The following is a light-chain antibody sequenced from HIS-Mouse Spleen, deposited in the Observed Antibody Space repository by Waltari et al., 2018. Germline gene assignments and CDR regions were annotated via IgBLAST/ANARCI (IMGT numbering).Light chain of an antibody. CDR2: DVS. CDR1: SRDVGGYNY. CDR3: SSYTSSSTYV. J-gene: IGLJ1*01. V-gene: IGLV2-14*03. Sequence: QSALTQPASVSGSPGPSITIPCPGTSRDVGGYNYVSWYQQHPGKAPKLMIYDVSNRPSGVSNRFSGSKSGNTASLTISGLQAEDEADYYCSSYTSSSTYVFGTGTKVTVL.